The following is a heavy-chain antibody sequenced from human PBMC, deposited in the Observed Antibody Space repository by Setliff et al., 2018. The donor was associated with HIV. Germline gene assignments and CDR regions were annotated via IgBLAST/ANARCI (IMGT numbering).Heavy chain of an antibody. V-gene: IGHV3-23*01. CDR2: IGSGGDT. J-gene: IGHJ4*02. CDR3: AKEGTYRGYSYGYSYYLDY. Sequence: GGSLRLSCAASGFTFSTYAMTWVRQAPGRGLQWVSTIGSGGDTHYPDSVKGRFTISRDNAKNTLYLQMNSLRAEDTAVYYCAKEGTYRGYSYGYSYYLDYWGQGTLVTVSS. CDR1: GFTFSTYA. D-gene: IGHD5-18*01.